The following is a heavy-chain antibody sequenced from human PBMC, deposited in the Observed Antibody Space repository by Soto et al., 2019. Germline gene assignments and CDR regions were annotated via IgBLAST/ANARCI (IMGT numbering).Heavy chain of an antibody. D-gene: IGHD1-26*01. CDR3: ASSSGNNYGVGTNYYFDY. J-gene: IGHJ4*02. CDR2: IIPIFGTA. Sequence: QVQLVQSGAEVKKPGSSVKVSSKTSGGTFSTDSIVWVRQAPGEGLEWMGGIIPIFGTANYAQKFQDRVTITADKSTNTAFMELSSLKSEDTAMYYCASSSGNNYGVGTNYYFDYWGQGTLVTVSS. V-gene: IGHV1-69*06. CDR1: GGTFSTDS.